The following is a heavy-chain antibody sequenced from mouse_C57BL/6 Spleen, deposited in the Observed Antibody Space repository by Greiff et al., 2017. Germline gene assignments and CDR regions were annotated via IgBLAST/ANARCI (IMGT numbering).Heavy chain of an antibody. CDR3: ARFTIYSDYDGWYFDV. D-gene: IGHD2-4*01. CDR2: INPGSGGT. J-gene: IGHJ1*03. CDR1: GYAFTNYL. Sequence: QVQLQQSGAELVRPGTSVKVSCKASGYAFTNYLIEWVKQRPGQGLEWIGVINPGSGGTNYNEKFKGKATLTADKSSSTAYMQLSSLTSENSAVXYCARFTIYSDYDGWYFDVWGTGTTVTVSS. V-gene: IGHV1-54*01.